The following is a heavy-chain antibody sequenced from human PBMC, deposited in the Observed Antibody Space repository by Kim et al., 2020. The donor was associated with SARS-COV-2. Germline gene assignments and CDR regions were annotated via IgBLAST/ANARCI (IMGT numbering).Heavy chain of an antibody. J-gene: IGHJ4*02. Sequence: GGSLRLSCAASGFTFSSYAMHWVRQAPGKGLEWVAVISYDGSNKYYADSVKGRFTISRDNSKSTLYLQMNSLRAEDTAVYYCARDPSYSGYDGPFDYWGQGTLVTVSS. CDR2: ISYDGSNK. CDR1: GFTFSSYA. CDR3: ARDPSYSGYDGPFDY. V-gene: IGHV3-30-3*01. D-gene: IGHD5-12*01.